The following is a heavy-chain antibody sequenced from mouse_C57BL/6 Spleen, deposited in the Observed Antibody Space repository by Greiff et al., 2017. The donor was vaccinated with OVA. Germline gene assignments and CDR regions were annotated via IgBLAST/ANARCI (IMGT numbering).Heavy chain of an antibody. D-gene: IGHD1-1*01. CDR3: ARYQTAVDYAMDY. Sequence: EVKLVESGPGLAKPSQTLSLTCSVSGYSITSDYWHWIRKSPGNKLECMAHISYSGSTYYNPSLKSRISITIDTSKNQYYLQLNSVTTEDTATYNCARYQTAVDYAMDYWGQGTSVTVSS. J-gene: IGHJ4*01. CDR2: ISYSGST. CDR1: GYSITSDY. V-gene: IGHV3-8*01.